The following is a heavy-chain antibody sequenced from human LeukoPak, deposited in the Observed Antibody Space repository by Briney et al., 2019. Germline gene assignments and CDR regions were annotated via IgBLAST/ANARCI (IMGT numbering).Heavy chain of an antibody. Sequence: GGALRLSCAASGFTISSYAMSWVRQAPGKGLEWVSAISGSGGSTYYADSVKGRFTISRDNSKNTLYLQMNSLRAEDTAVYYCAKGEALIAAAALFDYWGQGTLVTVSS. CDR1: GFTISSYA. CDR2: ISGSGGST. V-gene: IGHV3-23*01. CDR3: AKGEALIAAAALFDY. J-gene: IGHJ4*02. D-gene: IGHD6-13*01.